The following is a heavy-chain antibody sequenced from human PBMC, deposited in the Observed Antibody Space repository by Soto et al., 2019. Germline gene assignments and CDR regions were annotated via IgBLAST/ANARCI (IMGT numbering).Heavy chain of an antibody. D-gene: IGHD5-12*01. CDR3: ATSYDSGFDP. V-gene: IGHV1-18*04. CDR2: INAYNGHT. J-gene: IGHJ5*02. CDR1: GYTFSSYG. Sequence: ASVKVSFKASGYTFSSYGISWIRQAPGQGLEWMGWINAYNGHTDYAQNLQDRVTLTTDTSTSTAYMELRSLRSDDTAVYYCATSYDSGFDPWGQGTLVTVSS.